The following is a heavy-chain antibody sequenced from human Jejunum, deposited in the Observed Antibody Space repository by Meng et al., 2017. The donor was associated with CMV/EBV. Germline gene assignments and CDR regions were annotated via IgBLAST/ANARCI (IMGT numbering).Heavy chain of an antibody. CDR3: ARRIAAIGPLYYFDS. V-gene: IGHV1-18*04. CDR1: GYIFTRHG. J-gene: IGHJ4*02. Sequence: GYIFTRHGIGWVREAPGHWLECMRWSRAYNGNTNYAQNRQDRLTMTTETTTDTDYMELRNLRSDDTAVYYCARRIAAIGPLYYFDSWGQGTLVTVSS. D-gene: IGHD6-13*01. CDR2: SRAYNGNT.